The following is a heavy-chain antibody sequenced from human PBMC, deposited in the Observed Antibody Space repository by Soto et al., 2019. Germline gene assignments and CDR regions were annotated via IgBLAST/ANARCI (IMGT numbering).Heavy chain of an antibody. D-gene: IGHD3-9*01. CDR3: ARDFRYDILTGYYTPLAFDY. Sequence: AASVKVSCKASGYTFTSYAMHWVRQAPGQRLEWMGWINAGNGNTKYSQKFQGRVTITRDTSASTAYMELSSLRSEDTAVYYCARDFRYDILTGYYTPLAFDYWGQGTLVTVSS. CDR1: GYTFTSYA. V-gene: IGHV1-3*01. CDR2: INAGNGNT. J-gene: IGHJ4*02.